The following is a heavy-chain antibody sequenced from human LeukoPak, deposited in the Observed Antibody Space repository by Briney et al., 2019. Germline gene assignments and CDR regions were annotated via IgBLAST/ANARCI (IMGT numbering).Heavy chain of an antibody. D-gene: IGHD2-2*02. J-gene: IGHJ6*03. CDR2: IYSSGST. CDR3: ARDRAIVVVPAAIDYYMDV. Sequence: SETLSPTCPAPATSISNYYWTWPPQPAGKGLEWIVRIYSSGSTNYNPSLKSRVTMSVDTSKNQFSLKLSSVTAADTAVYYCARDRAIVVVPAAIDYYMDVWGKETTVTISS. V-gene: IGHV4-4*07. CDR1: ATSISNYY.